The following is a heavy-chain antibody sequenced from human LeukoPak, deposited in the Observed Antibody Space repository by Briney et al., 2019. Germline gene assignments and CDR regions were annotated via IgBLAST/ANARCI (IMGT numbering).Heavy chain of an antibody. Sequence: GGSLRLSCAASGFIFSSYAMNWVRQAPGKGLEWVSSIRGFGGTTYYADSVKGRFTISRDNSKNTLYLQMNSLRAEDTAVYYCAKDGHYDFWSGYQNSENYFDYWGQGTLVIVSS. D-gene: IGHD3-3*01. CDR1: GFIFSSYA. CDR3: AKDGHYDFWSGYQNSENYFDY. V-gene: IGHV3-23*01. J-gene: IGHJ4*02. CDR2: IRGFGGTT.